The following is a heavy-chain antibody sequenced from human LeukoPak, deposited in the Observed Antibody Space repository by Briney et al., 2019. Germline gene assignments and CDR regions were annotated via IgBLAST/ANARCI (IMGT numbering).Heavy chain of an antibody. J-gene: IGHJ4*02. V-gene: IGHV3-30*04. CDR1: GFTFSSYA. CDR2: ISYDGGYK. Sequence: GGSLRLSCAASGFTFSSYAMHWVRQAPGKGLEWAAVISYDGGYKYYADSVKGRFTISRDNSKNTLWLQMNSLRAEDTAVYYCAKEVGDTVAVVARYEPLFDYWGQGTLVTVSS. D-gene: IGHD2-15*01. CDR3: AKEVGDTVAVVARYEPLFDY.